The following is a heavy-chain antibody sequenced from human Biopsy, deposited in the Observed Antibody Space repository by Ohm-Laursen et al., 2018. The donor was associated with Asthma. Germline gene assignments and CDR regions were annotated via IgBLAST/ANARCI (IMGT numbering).Heavy chain of an antibody. V-gene: IGHV1-69*01. D-gene: IGHD6-19*01. CDR2: IMTVFGTT. Sequence: SSVKVSCKIPGGTFSNFAISWVRQALGQGLEWLGGIMTVFGTTNYAQKFQGRVTITADESTSTAYMEVTSLRSEDTAIYYCARCQVGYSSGWSLLLKKIYYSGMDVWGQGTAVTVSS. CDR3: ARCQVGYSSGWSLLLKKIYYSGMDV. J-gene: IGHJ6*02. CDR1: GGTFSNFA.